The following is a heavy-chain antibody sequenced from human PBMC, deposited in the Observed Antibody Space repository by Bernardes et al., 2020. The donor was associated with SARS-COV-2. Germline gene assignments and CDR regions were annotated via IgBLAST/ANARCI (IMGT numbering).Heavy chain of an antibody. J-gene: IGHJ4*02. D-gene: IGHD3-9*01. CDR2: IYWDDDK. CDR1: GFSLSVSGVG. V-gene: IGHV2-5*02. CDR3: ARSPPTGYYPSPPPFFDY. Sequence: SGPTLVKPTQTLTLTCTFSGFSLSVSGVGVGWIRQPPGKAPAWLGIIYWDDDKHYSPSLESRLTITKDTSKNQVVLTMANMDPMDTATYYCARSPPTGYYPSPPPFFDYWGQGTLVTVSS.